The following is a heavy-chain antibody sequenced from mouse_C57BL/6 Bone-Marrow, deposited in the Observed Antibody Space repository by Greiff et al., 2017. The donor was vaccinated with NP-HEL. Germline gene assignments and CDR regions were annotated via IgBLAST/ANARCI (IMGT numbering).Heavy chain of an antibody. D-gene: IGHD2-2*01. V-gene: IGHV1-64*01. CDR3: ARPGYDGAWFAY. CDR1: GYTFTSSW. J-gene: IGHJ3*01. Sequence: VQLQQPGAELVKPGASVTLSCKASGYTFTSSWMHWVQQRPGHGLEWIGMIHPNSGSTNYNEKFKSKATLTVAKSSSTAYMQLSSLTSEDSAVYYCARPGYDGAWFAYWGKGTLVTVSA. CDR2: IHPNSGST.